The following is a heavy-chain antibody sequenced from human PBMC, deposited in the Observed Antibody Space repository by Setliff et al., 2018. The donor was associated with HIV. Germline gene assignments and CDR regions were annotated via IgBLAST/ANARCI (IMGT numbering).Heavy chain of an antibody. D-gene: IGHD2-2*01. CDR2: FYTSGTT. Sequence: SETLSLTCSVSGGSLSSGSHYCTWLRQAAGKGLEWIGHFYTSGTTNYNPALESRVTISVDTSKHQFSLKLSSVTAADAAVYYCGTAMYYYYGLDVWGQGIRVTVSS. J-gene: IGHJ6*02. CDR1: GGSLSSGSHY. V-gene: IGHV4-61*09. CDR3: GTAMYYYYGLDV.